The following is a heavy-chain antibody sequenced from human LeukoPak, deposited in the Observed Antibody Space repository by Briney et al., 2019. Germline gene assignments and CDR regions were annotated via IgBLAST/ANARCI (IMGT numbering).Heavy chain of an antibody. CDR2: IGDSGDPT. D-gene: IGHD6-19*01. Sequence: SGGSLRLSCAASGFAFSSQAMGWVRQAPGKGLEWVSVIGDSGDPTYYADSVKGRFTISRDNSKNTLYLQMNSLRAEDTALYYCAKDARRGSGWYFFDHWGQGTLVTVSS. CDR3: AKDARRGSGWYFFDH. J-gene: IGHJ4*02. V-gene: IGHV3-23*01. CDR1: GFAFSSQA.